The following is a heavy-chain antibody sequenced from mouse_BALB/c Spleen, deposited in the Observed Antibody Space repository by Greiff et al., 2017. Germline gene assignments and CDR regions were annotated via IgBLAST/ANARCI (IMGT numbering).Heavy chain of an antibody. CDR3: TRNYYGYVPYAMDY. J-gene: IGHJ4*01. V-gene: IGHV1S81*02. Sequence: QVQLKQPGAELVKPGASVKLSCKASGYTFTSYYMYWVKQRPGQGLEWIGGINPSNGGTNFNEKFKSKATLTVDKSSSTAYMQLSSLTSEDSAVYYCTRNYYGYVPYAMDYWGQGTSVTVSS. CDR2: INPSNGGT. CDR1: GYTFTSYY. D-gene: IGHD1-2*01.